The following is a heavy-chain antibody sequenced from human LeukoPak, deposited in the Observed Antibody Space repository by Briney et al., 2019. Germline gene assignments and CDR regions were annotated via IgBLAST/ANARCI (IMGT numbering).Heavy chain of an antibody. V-gene: IGHV3-74*01. J-gene: IGHJ4*02. CDR2: INSDGSST. CDR1: GFTFSSCW. Sequence: HPGGSLRLSCAASGFTFSSCWMHWVRQAPGKGLVWVSRINSDGSSTTYADSVKGRFTISRDNAKNTLYLQMNSLRAEDTAVYYCARDSSYCSSTSCYNYFDYWGQGNLVTVSS. CDR3: ARDSSYCSSTSCYNYFDY. D-gene: IGHD2-2*02.